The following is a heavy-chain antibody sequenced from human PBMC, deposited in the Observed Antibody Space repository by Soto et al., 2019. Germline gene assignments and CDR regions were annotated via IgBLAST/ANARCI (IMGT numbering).Heavy chain of an antibody. CDR2: TYHSGNP. CDR1: GDTISTGGYT. Sequence: TSETLSLTCDVSGDTISTGGYTWAWIRQPPGKALEWIGHTYHSGNPYYNPSLKSRVTISVDTSENQFSLKLSSVTAADTAVYYCARDSPPADYWGQGTLVTVSS. J-gene: IGHJ4*02. CDR3: ARDSPPADY. V-gene: IGHV4-30-2*01.